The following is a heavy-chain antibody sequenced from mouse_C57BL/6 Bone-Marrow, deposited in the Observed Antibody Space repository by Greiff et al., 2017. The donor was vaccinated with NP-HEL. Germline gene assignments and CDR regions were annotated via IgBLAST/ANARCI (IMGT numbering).Heavy chain of an antibody. D-gene: IGHD1-1*02. J-gene: IGHJ4*01. CDR3: ARHYGPYCYAMDY. CDR1: GFTFSSYG. Sequence: EVKVVESGGDLVKPGGSLKLSCAASGFTFSSYGMSWVRQTPDKRLEWVGIISSGGSYTYYPDSVTGRSTITRDNAKHTLYLQMSSLKSEDTAMYYCARHYGPYCYAMDYWGQGTSVTVSS. CDR2: ISSGGSYT. V-gene: IGHV5-6*01.